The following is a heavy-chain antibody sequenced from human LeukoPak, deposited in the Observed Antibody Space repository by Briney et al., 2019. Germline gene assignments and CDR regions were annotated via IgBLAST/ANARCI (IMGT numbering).Heavy chain of an antibody. CDR2: IKSKTDGGTT. D-gene: IGHD3-22*01. CDR1: GFTFNDAW. V-gene: IGHV3-15*01. J-gene: IGHJ4*02. CDR3: TTRKYYDSRGFDY. Sequence: GGSLRLSCAASGFTFNDAWMSWVRQAPGKGLEWVGRIKSKTDGGTTDYAAPVKGRFTISRDDSKNMVYLQMNSLKTEDTAVYYCTTRKYYDSRGFDYWGQGILVTVSS.